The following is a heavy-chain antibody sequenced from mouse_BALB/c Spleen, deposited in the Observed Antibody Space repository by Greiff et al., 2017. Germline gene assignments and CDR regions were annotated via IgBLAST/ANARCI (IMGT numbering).Heavy chain of an antibody. V-gene: IGHV5-17*02. Sequence: DVKLVESGGGLVQPGGSRKLSCAASGFTFSSFGMHWVRQAPEKGLEWVAYISSGSSTIYYADTVKARFTISRDNPKNTLFLQMTSLRSEDTAMYYCTTATSVLNYWGQGTTLTVSS. CDR2: ISSGSSTI. CDR3: TTATSVLNY. J-gene: IGHJ2*01. D-gene: IGHD1-2*01. CDR1: GFTFSSFG.